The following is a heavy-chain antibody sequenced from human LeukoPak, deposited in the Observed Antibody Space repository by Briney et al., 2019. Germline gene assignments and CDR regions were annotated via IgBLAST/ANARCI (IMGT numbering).Heavy chain of an antibody. CDR1: GGSISSGGYY. J-gene: IGHJ6*02. D-gene: IGHD5-12*01. V-gene: IGHV4-31*03. CDR3: ARAVDIVATRLSYGMDV. Sequence: SQTLSLTCTVSGGSISSGGYYWSWIRQHPGKGLEWIGEINHSGSTNYNPSLKSRVTISVDTSKNQFSLKLSSVTAADTAVYYCARAVDIVATRLSYGMDVWGQGTTVTVSS. CDR2: INHSGST.